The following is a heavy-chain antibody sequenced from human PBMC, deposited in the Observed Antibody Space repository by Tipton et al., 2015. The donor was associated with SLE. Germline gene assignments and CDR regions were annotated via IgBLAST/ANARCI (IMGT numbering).Heavy chain of an antibody. CDR3: ARRGGDAFDI. J-gene: IGHJ3*02. CDR2: NHYSGST. V-gene: IGHV4-59*01. D-gene: IGHD6-25*01. CDR1: GGSISSYY. Sequence: TLSLTCTVSGGSISSYYWSWIRQPPGKGLEWIGYNHYSGSTNYNPSLKSRVTISVDTSKNQFSLKLSSVTAADTAVYYCARRGGDAFDIWGQGTMVTVSS.